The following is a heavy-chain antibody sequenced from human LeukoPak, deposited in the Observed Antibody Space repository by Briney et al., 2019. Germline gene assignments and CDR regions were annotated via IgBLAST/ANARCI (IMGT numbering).Heavy chain of an antibody. V-gene: IGHV3-7*01. Sequence: GGSLRLSCAASGFTFSSYAMSWVRQAPGRGLEWVASIKEDGGAKYFVDSVKGRFTISRDNAKNSLYLQMNSLRAEDTAVYYCARVARLPLGAFDIWGQGTMVTVSS. D-gene: IGHD4-11*01. CDR3: ARVARLPLGAFDI. J-gene: IGHJ3*02. CDR2: IKEDGGAK. CDR1: GFTFSSYA.